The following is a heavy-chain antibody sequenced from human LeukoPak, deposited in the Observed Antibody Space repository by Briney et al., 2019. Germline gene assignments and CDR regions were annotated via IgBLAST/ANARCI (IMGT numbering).Heavy chain of an antibody. J-gene: IGHJ5*02. CDR2: IYTSGST. CDR3: AREVPQRYNWFDP. CDR1: GGSISSGSYY. V-gene: IGHV4-61*02. Sequence: ASETLSLTCTVSGGSISSGSYYWSWIRQPAGKGLEWIGRIYTSGSTNYNPSLKTRVTISVDTSKTQFSLKLSSVPAADTAVYYCAREVPQRYNWFDPRGPGTLVTVSS.